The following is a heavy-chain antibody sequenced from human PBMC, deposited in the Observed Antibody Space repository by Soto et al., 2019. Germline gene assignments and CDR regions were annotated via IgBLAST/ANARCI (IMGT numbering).Heavy chain of an antibody. Sequence: SETLSLTCAVSGGSISSSNWWSWARQPPGKGLEWIGEIYHSGSTNYNPSLKSRVTISVDKSKNQFSLKLSSVTAADTAVYYCARGSWYWVERSEGFDYWGQGTLVTVSS. V-gene: IGHV4-4*02. CDR3: ARGSWYWVERSEGFDY. CDR2: IYHSGST. CDR1: GGSISSSNW. J-gene: IGHJ4*02. D-gene: IGHD6-13*01.